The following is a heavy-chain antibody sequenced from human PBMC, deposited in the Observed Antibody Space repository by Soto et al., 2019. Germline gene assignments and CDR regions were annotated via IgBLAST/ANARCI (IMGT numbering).Heavy chain of an antibody. CDR3: ARDPGDRNGMIV. J-gene: IGHJ6*02. Sequence: EVQVVESGGDLVQPGGSLRLSCAASGFTVSSDYMNWVRQAPGKGLEWVYVIYSGGGRYYADSVEGRFTISRDNSKNMVYLQMNSLRAEDTAVYYCARDPGDRNGMIVWGQGTTVTVSS. D-gene: IGHD1-26*01. CDR2: IYSGGGR. CDR1: GFTVSSDY. V-gene: IGHV3-66*01.